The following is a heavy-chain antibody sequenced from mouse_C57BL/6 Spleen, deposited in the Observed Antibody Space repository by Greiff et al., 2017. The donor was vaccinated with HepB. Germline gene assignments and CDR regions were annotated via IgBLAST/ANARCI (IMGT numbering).Heavy chain of an antibody. CDR3: ARRVMITHWYFDV. CDR2: ISSGSSTN. Sequence: EVMLVESGGGLVKPGGSLKLSCAASGFTFSDYGMHWVRQAPEKGLEWVAYISSGSSTNYYADTVKGRFTISRDNAKNTLFLPMTSLRSEDTAMYYVARRVMITHWYFDVWGTGTTVTVSS. CDR1: GFTFSDYG. D-gene: IGHD2-4*01. J-gene: IGHJ1*03. V-gene: IGHV5-17*01.